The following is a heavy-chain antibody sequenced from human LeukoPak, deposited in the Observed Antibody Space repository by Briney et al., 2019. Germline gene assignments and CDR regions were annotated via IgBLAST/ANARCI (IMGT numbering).Heavy chain of an antibody. CDR3: ARGDFGVTFGGVFDY. D-gene: IGHD3-16*01. CDR2: IASDGTHT. V-gene: IGHV3-30-3*01. CDR1: GFTFSAYF. Sequence: GRSLRLSCAASGFTFSAYFMHWVRQAPGKGPEWVADIASDGTHTFYAESVKGRFTISRDNSKNTMYLQMNSLRAEDTAVYYCARGDFGVTFGGVFDYWGQGTLVTVSS. J-gene: IGHJ4*02.